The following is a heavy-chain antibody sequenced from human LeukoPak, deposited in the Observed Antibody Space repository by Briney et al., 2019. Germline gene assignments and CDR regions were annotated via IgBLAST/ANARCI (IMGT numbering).Heavy chain of an antibody. Sequence: GGSLRLSCAVSGFTFGSYWMSWVRQAPGKGLEWVSGISWNSGSIGYADSVKGRFTISRDNAKNSLYLQMNSLRAEDTASYYCALGRYCSSTSCYAVASRLDYWGQGTLVTVSS. D-gene: IGHD2-2*01. CDR2: ISWNSGSI. CDR3: ALGRYCSSTSCYAVASRLDY. CDR1: GFTFGSYW. J-gene: IGHJ4*02. V-gene: IGHV3-9*01.